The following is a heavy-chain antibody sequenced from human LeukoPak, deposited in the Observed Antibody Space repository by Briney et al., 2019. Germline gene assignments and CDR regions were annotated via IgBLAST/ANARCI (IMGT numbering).Heavy chain of an antibody. Sequence: SETLSLTCAVYGGSFSGYYWSWIRQPPGKGLEWIGEINHSGSTNYNLSLKSRVTTSVDTSKNQFSLKLSSVTAADTAVYYCARGTGSSWYGGPFDSWGQGTLVTVSS. J-gene: IGHJ4*02. V-gene: IGHV4-34*01. CDR3: ARGTGSSWYGGPFDS. D-gene: IGHD6-13*01. CDR1: GGSFSGYY. CDR2: INHSGST.